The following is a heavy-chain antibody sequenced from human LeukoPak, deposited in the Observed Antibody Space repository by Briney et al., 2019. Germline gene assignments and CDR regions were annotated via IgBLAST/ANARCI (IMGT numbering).Heavy chain of an antibody. CDR1: GHSISSGYY. CDR3: ARVRDDYVWGSYPPWYFDY. CDR2: IYHSGST. Sequence: SETLSLTCAVSGHSISSGYYWGWIRQPPGKGLEWIGSIYHSGSTYYNPSLKSRVTISVDTSKNQFSLKLSSVTAADTAVYYCARVRDDYVWGSYPPWYFDYWGQGTLVTVSS. V-gene: IGHV4-38-2*01. J-gene: IGHJ4*02. D-gene: IGHD3-16*02.